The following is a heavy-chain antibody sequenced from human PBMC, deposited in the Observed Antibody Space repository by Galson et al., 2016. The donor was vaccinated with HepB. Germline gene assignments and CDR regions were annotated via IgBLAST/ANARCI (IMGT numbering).Heavy chain of an antibody. CDR1: GDSISSSSFY. CDR2: IFSSGST. Sequence: SETLSLTCTVSGDSISSSSFYWGWIRQPPGKGLVWIGSIFSSGSTYYNPSLRSRVIISVETSKNHFSLRLCSVTAADTAVYYCVRIGRKYYDIAGPPAWGQGILVSVAS. D-gene: IGHD3-22*01. V-gene: IGHV4-39*02. J-gene: IGHJ5*02. CDR3: VRIGRKYYDIAGPPA.